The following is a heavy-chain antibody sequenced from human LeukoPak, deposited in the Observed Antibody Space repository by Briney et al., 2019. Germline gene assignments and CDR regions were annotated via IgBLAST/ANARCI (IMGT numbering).Heavy chain of an antibody. D-gene: IGHD3-10*01. V-gene: IGHV3-21*01. CDR3: ARAITNYGFDY. J-gene: IGHJ4*02. CDR1: GFTFSDSA. Sequence: GGSLRPSCAASGFTFSDSAMHWVRQAPGKGLEWVSSISSSSSYIYYADSVKGRFTISRDNAKNSLSLQMNSLRAEDTAVYYCARAITNYGFDYWGQGTLVTVSS. CDR2: ISSSSSYI.